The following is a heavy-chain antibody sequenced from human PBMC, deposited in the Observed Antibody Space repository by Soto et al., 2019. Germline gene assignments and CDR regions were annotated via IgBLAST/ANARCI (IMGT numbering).Heavy chain of an antibody. Sequence: GGSLRLSCAASGFTFGSNWMNWVRQAPGKGLEWLANIKQDGSEKYYVDSVKGRFTISRDNAQSSLYLQMNSLRAGDTAVYYCARDRGFCSGGTCYSVLDYWGQGTLVTVSS. CDR3: ARDRGFCSGGTCYSVLDY. CDR2: IKQDGSEK. J-gene: IGHJ4*02. CDR1: GFTFGSNW. D-gene: IGHD2-15*01. V-gene: IGHV3-7*01.